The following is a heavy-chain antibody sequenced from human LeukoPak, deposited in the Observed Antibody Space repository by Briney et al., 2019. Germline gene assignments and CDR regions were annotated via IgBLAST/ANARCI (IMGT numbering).Heavy chain of an antibody. CDR1: GGSFSGYY. D-gene: IGHD1-7*01. J-gene: IGHJ5*02. CDR2: INHSGST. CDR3: ARAQLRVNWFDP. V-gene: IGHV4-34*01. Sequence: KTSETLSLTCAVYGGSFSGYYWSWIRQPPGKGLEWIGEINHSGSTNYNPSLKSRVTISVDTSKNQFSLKLSSVTAADTAVYYCARAQLRVNWFDPWGQGTLVTVSS.